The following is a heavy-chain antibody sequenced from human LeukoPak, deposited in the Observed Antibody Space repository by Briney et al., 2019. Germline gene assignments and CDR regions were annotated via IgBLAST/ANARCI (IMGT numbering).Heavy chain of an antibody. CDR3: ARLSGKLGWHPRRAYFDY. D-gene: IGHD4-23*01. V-gene: IGHV4-34*01. J-gene: IGHJ4*02. CDR1: GGSFSGYY. Sequence: SETLSLTCAVYGGSFSGYYWSWIRQPPGKGLEWIGEINHSGSTNYNPSLKSRVTISVDTSKNQFSLKLSSVTAADTAVYYCARLSGKLGWHPRRAYFDYWGQGTLVTVSS. CDR2: INHSGST.